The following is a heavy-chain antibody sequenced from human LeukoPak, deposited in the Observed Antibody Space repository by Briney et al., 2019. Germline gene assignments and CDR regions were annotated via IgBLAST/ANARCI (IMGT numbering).Heavy chain of an antibody. Sequence: WASVKVSCKASGYNFNAYNIQWVRQARGLGLEWMGWIDPKNGHTTYAEKFKGRVMVTRDTSITAVYMELRSLRSDDTAVYYCSRDVSGDGRVYIDHWGPGTSVSVSS. J-gene: IGHJ4*02. CDR3: SRDVSGDGRVYIDH. CDR1: GYNFNAYN. CDR2: IDPKNGHT. D-gene: IGHD6-19*01. V-gene: IGHV1-2*02.